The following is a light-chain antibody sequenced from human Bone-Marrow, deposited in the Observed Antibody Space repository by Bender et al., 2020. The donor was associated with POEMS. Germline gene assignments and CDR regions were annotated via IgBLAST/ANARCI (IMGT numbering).Light chain of an antibody. CDR2: EVN. CDR3: SSYAGSNYV. V-gene: IGLV2-8*01. Sequence: QSVLTQPRSVSGSPGQSVTIPCTGTSSDVGGYDSVSWYQQHPGKAPKLMIYEVNKRPSGVPDRFSGSKSGNTASLTVSGLQAEDEADYYCSSYAGSNYVFGTGTKVTVL. CDR1: SSDVGGYDS. J-gene: IGLJ1*01.